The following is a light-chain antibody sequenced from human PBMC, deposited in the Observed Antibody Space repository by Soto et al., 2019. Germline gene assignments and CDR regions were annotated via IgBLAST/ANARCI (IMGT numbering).Light chain of an antibody. Sequence: EIVMTQSPATLSVSPGERATLPCRASQSVSSNLAWYQQKPGQAPRLLIYGASTRATGIPARFSGSGSGTEFTLTISSLQSEDFAVYYCQQYNKWPRTFGQGTKVDIK. CDR3: QQYNKWPRT. CDR2: GAS. V-gene: IGKV3-15*01. J-gene: IGKJ1*01. CDR1: QSVSSN.